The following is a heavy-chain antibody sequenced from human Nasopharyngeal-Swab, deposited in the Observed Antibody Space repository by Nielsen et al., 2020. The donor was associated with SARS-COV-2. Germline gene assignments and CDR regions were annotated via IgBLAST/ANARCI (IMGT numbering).Heavy chain of an antibody. V-gene: IGHV1-3*01. Sequence: SVKVSCKASGYTFTSYAMHWVRQAPGQRLEWMGWINAGNGNTKYSQKFQGRVTITRDTSASTAYMELSSLRSEDTAVYYCARVTVVSDWYFDLWGRGTLVTVSS. CDR1: GYTFTSYA. CDR3: ARVTVVSDWYFDL. CDR2: INAGNGNT. J-gene: IGHJ2*01. D-gene: IGHD4-23*01.